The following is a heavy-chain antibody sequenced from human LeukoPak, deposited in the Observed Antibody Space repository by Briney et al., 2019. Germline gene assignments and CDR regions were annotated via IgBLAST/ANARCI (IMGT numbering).Heavy chain of an antibody. Sequence: GGSLRLSCAASGFTFSSYAMHWVRQAPGKGLEWVAVISYDGGITNYADSVKGRFTISRDNAKNSLYLQMNSLRAEDTAVYYCARRWGPGSLDYWGQGTLVTVSS. D-gene: IGHD3-10*01. V-gene: IGHV3-30*07. CDR2: ISYDGGIT. J-gene: IGHJ4*02. CDR3: ARRWGPGSLDY. CDR1: GFTFSSYA.